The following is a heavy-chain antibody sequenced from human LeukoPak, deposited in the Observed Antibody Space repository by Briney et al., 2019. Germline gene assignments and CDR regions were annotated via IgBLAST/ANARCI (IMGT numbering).Heavy chain of an antibody. CDR2: IYYSGST. CDR1: GGSISSYY. V-gene: IGHV4-59*01. D-gene: IGHD3-3*01. CDR3: ARDFFRYWFDP. Sequence: SETLSLTCTVSGGSISSYYWSWIRQPPGKGLEWIGYIYYSGSTNYNPSLKSRVTISVDTSKNQFSLKLSSVTAADTAVYYCARDFFRYWFDPWGQGTLVTVSS. J-gene: IGHJ5*02.